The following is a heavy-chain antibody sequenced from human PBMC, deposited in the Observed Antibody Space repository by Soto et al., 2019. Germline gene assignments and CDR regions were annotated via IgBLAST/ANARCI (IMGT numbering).Heavy chain of an antibody. D-gene: IGHD3-10*01. CDR1: GFTFRSYA. CDR2: ISDSGGST. J-gene: IGHJ4*02. V-gene: IGHV3-23*01. Sequence: EVQLLESGGGLVQPGGSLRLSCAASGFTFRSYAMSWVRQAPGKGLEWVSAISDSGGSTYYADSVKGRFTISRDNSENPLYLQMNGLRAEDTAVYYCAELGRMVRGEEERPRMEDYWGQGTRVTVSS. CDR3: AELGRMVRGEEERPRMEDY.